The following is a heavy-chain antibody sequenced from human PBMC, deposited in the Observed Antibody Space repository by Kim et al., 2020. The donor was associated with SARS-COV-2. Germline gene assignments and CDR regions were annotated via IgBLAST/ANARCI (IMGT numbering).Heavy chain of an antibody. Sequence: GGSLRLSCAASGFTFSSYCMHCVRQAPGKGLEWVAVISYDGNNKYYADSVKGRFTISRDNSKNTLYLQMNSLRAEDTAVYYCARGKKQLPHYSYYNMDVWGQGTTVTVSS. D-gene: IGHD1-1*01. CDR2: ISYDGNNK. V-gene: IGHV3-33*05. J-gene: IGHJ6*02. CDR1: GFTFSSYC. CDR3: ARGKKQLPHYSYYNMDV.